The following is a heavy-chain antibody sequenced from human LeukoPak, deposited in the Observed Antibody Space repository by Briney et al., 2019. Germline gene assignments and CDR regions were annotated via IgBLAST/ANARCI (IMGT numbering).Heavy chain of an antibody. Sequence: GGSLRLSCAASGFTFSSYWMSWVRQAPGKGLEWVANIKQDGSEKYYVDSVKGRFAISRDNAKNSLYLQMNSLRAEDTAVYYCARTTIFGVVIIPLGFDYWGQGTLVTVSS. CDR1: GFTFSSYW. J-gene: IGHJ4*02. CDR2: IKQDGSEK. CDR3: ARTTIFGVVIIPLGFDY. D-gene: IGHD3-3*01. V-gene: IGHV3-7*01.